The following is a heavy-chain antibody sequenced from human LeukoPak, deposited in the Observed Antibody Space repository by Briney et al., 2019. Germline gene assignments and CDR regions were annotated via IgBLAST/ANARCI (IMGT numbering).Heavy chain of an antibody. D-gene: IGHD5-12*01. V-gene: IGHV3-30*18. CDR1: GFTFSSYG. J-gene: IGHJ6*02. CDR2: ISYDGSNK. CDR3: AKDLTVAKIDYYYGMDV. Sequence: GGSLRLSCAASGFTFSSYGMHWVRQAPGKGLEWVAVISYDGSNKYYADSVKGRFTISRDNSKNTLYLQMNSLRAEDTAVYHCAKDLTVAKIDYYYGMDVWGQGTTVTVSS.